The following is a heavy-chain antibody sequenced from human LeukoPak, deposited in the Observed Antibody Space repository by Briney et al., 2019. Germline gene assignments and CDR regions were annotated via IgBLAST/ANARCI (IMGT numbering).Heavy chain of an antibody. V-gene: IGHV1-18*04. J-gene: IGHJ4*02. CDR3: ARESGDKEGEANTPFMVRGVISYYFDY. D-gene: IGHD3-10*01. CDR2: ISAYNGNT. Sequence: ASVKVSCKASGYTFTSYGISWVRQAPGQGLEWMGWISAYNGNTNYAQKLRGRVTMTTDTSTSTAYMELRSLRSDDTAVYYCARESGDKEGEANTPFMVRGVISYYFDYWGQGTLVTVSS. CDR1: GYTFTSYG.